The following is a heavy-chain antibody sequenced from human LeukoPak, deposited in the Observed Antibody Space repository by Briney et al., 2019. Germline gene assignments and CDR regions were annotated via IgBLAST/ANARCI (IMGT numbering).Heavy chain of an antibody. V-gene: IGHV5-10-1*01. Sequence: GESLQISCKGSGSPFTNHWISWVRQMPGKGLEWMGKIDPSDSYTNYSPSFQGHVTISADKSISTAYLQWSSLKASDTAMYYCARAPDSDSGYDYFDYWGQGTLVTVSS. J-gene: IGHJ4*02. CDR1: GSPFTNHW. CDR3: ARAPDSDSGYDYFDY. CDR2: IDPSDSYT. D-gene: IGHD5-12*01.